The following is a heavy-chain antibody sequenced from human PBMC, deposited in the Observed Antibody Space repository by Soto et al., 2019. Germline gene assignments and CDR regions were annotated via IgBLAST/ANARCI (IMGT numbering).Heavy chain of an antibody. V-gene: IGHV4-30-2*01. Sequence: QLRLQESGSGLVKPSQTLSLTCAVSGGSISSGGYSWSWIRQPPGKGLEWIGYIYHSGSTYYNPSLKSRVTISVDRSKNQFSLKLSSVTAADTAVYYCARAFLEWADNWFDPWGQGTLVTVSS. J-gene: IGHJ5*02. CDR1: GGSISSGGYS. CDR3: ARAFLEWADNWFDP. CDR2: IYHSGST. D-gene: IGHD3-3*02.